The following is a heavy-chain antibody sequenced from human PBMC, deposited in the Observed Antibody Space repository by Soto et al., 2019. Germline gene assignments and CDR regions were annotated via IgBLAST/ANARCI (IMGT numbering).Heavy chain of an antibody. CDR1: GGTFNNCA. CDR2: IIPSGGST. J-gene: IGHJ4*02. Sequence: ASVKVSCKASGGTFNNCAISWVRQAPGQGLEWMGGIIPSGGSTSYAQKFQGRVTMTRDTSTSTVYMELSSLRSEDTAVYYCAREEVHGPPFDYWGQGTLVTVSS. V-gene: IGHV1-46*02. CDR3: AREEVHGPPFDY.